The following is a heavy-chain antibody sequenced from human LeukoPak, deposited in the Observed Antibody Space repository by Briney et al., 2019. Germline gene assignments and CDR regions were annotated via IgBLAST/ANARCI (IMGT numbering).Heavy chain of an antibody. CDR3: ARVARYYYGSGSYSY. Sequence: SETLSLTCAVYGGSFSGYYWSWIRQPPGKGLEWIGEINHSGSTNSNPSLNSRVTISVDTSKNQFSLKLSSVTAADTAVYYGARVARYYYGSGSYSYWVQGTLVTVSS. CDR1: GGSFSGYY. CDR2: INHSGST. J-gene: IGHJ4*02. D-gene: IGHD3-10*01. V-gene: IGHV4-34*01.